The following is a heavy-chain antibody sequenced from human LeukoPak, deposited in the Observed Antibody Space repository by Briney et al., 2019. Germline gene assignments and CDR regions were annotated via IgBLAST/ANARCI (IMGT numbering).Heavy chain of an antibody. CDR3: ARSEYSYGADAFDI. D-gene: IGHD5-18*01. V-gene: IGHV4-59*01. CDR1: GGSISSYY. J-gene: IGHJ3*02. CDR2: IYYSGST. Sequence: SETLSLTCTVSGGSISSYYWSWLRQPPGKGLEGSGYIYYSGSTNYSPSLKSRVTISVDTSKNQFSLKLSSVTAADTAVYYCARSEYSYGADAFDIWGQGTMVTVSS.